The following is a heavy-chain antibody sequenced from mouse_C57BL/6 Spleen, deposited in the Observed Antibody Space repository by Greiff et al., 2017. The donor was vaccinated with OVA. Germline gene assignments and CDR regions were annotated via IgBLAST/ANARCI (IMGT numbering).Heavy chain of an antibody. CDR3: ARGNLLYYFDY. CDR2: IWTGRGT. Sequence: QVQLQQSGPGLVAPSQSLSITCTVSGFSLTSYAISWVRQPPGKGLEWLGVIWTGRGTNYNSALKSRLSISKDNSKSQVFLKMNSLQTDDTARYYCARGNLLYYFDYWGQGTTLTVSS. D-gene: IGHD2-1*01. CDR1: GFSLTSYA. V-gene: IGHV2-9-1*01. J-gene: IGHJ2*01.